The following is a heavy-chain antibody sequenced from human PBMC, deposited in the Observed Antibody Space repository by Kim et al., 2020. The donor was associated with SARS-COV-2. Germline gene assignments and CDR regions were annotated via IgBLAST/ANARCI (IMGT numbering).Heavy chain of an antibody. V-gene: IGHV4-30-2*04. J-gene: IGHJ4*02. CDR3: ARTDLGYCSGGSCYPDY. D-gene: IGHD2-15*01. Sequence: LKSRVTISVDTSKNQFSLKLSSVTAADTAVYYCARTDLGYCSGGSCYPDYWGQGTLVTVSS.